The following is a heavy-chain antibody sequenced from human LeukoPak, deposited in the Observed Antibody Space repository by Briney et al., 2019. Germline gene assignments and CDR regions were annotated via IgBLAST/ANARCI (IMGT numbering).Heavy chain of an antibody. Sequence: ASVKVSCKASGYTFTSYDINWVRQATGQGLEWMGWKNPNSGNTGYAQKFQGRVTMTRNTSISTAYMELSSLRSEDTAVYYCARGPWELLLPYYYYGMDVWGQGTTVTVSS. CDR1: GYTFTSYD. CDR3: ARGPWELLLPYYYYGMDV. J-gene: IGHJ6*02. D-gene: IGHD1-26*01. CDR2: KNPNSGNT. V-gene: IGHV1-8*01.